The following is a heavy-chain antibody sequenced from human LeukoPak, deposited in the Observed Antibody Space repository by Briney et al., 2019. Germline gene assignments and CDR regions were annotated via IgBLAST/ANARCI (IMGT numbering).Heavy chain of an antibody. CDR2: IIPIFGTA. Sequence: GASVKVSCKASGGTFSSYAISWVRQAPGQGLEWMGGIIPIFGTANYAQKFQGRVTITADGSTSTAYMELSSLRSEDTAVYYCARGGVVPAGNPFDYWGQGTLVTVSS. J-gene: IGHJ4*02. V-gene: IGHV1-69*13. CDR1: GGTFSSYA. D-gene: IGHD2-2*01. CDR3: ARGGVVPAGNPFDY.